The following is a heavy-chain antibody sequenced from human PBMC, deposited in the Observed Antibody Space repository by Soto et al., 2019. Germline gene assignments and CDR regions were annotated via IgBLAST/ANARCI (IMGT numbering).Heavy chain of an antibody. Sequence: QVQLVESGGGVVQPGRSLRLSCAASRFTFSSYGMHWVRQAPGKGLEWVAVIWYDGSNKYYADSVKGRFTISRDNSKNTLYLQMNSLRAEDTAVYYCARSVATKIANVDYWGQGTLVTVSS. CDR1: RFTFSSYG. J-gene: IGHJ4*02. V-gene: IGHV3-33*01. CDR2: IWYDGSNK. D-gene: IGHD5-12*01. CDR3: ARSVATKIANVDY.